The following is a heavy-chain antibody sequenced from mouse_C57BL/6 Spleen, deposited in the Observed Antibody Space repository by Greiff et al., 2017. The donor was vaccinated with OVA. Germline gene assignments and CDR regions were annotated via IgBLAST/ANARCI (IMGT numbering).Heavy chain of an antibody. V-gene: IGHV5-6*01. J-gene: IGHJ2*01. CDR1: GFTFSSYG. CDR3: ARHTAQATDD. D-gene: IGHD3-2*02. Sequence: EVKLVESGGDLVKPGGSLKLSCAASGFTFSSYGMSWVRQTPDKRLEWVATISSGGSYTYYPDSVKGRFTISRDNAKNTLYLQMSSLKSEDTAMYYCARHTAQATDDWGQGTTLTVSS. CDR2: ISSGGSYT.